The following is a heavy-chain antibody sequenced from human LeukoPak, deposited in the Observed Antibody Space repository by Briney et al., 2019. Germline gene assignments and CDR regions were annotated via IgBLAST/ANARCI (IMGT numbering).Heavy chain of an antibody. D-gene: IGHD3-16*02. V-gene: IGHV3-53*01. CDR2: IYSGGST. Sequence: GGSLRLSCAASGFTVSSNYMSWVRQAPGKGLEWVSVIYSGGSTYYADSVKGRFTISRDNSKNTLYLQMNSLRAEDTAVYYCARGSSELSLTGIFPEYCFDYWGQGTLVTVSS. CDR1: GFTVSSNY. J-gene: IGHJ4*02. CDR3: ARGSSELSLTGIFPEYCFDY.